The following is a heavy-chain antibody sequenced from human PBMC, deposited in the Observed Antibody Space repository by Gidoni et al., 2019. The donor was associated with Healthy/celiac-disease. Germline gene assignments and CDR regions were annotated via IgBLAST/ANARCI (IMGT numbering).Heavy chain of an antibody. J-gene: IGHJ4*02. Sequence: EVQLVESGGGLVQPGGSLRLYCAASGFTFISFWRSWVRQAPGKGLEWVANIKQDGSEKYYVDSVKGRFTISRDNAKNSLYLQMNSLRAEDTAVYYCARYDITMVRGVIITVFDYWGQGTLVTVSS. CDR2: IKQDGSEK. D-gene: IGHD3-10*01. CDR1: GFTFISFW. CDR3: ARYDITMVRGVIITVFDY. V-gene: IGHV3-7*01.